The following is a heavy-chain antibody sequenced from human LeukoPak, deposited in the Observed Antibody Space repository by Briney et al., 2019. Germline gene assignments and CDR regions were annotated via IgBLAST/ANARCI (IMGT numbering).Heavy chain of an antibody. V-gene: IGHV3-30*02. CDR3: AKPVITMVRGVSYYYNYMDV. J-gene: IGHJ6*03. CDR2: IRYDGSYK. Sequence: GGSLRLSCAASGFTFSSYDLHWVRQAPGKGLQWVAFIRYDGSYKYYADSVKGRFTISRDNSKNTLYLQMNSLRTEDTAVYYCAKPVITMVRGVSYYYNYMDVWGKGTTVTISS. D-gene: IGHD3-10*01. CDR1: GFTFSSYD.